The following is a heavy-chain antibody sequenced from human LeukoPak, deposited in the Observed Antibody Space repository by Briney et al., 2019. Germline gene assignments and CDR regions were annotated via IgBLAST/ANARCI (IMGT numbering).Heavy chain of an antibody. CDR1: GFAFSAYG. D-gene: IGHD3-10*01. V-gene: IGHV3-30*18. CDR3: AKDLPGYYGSGSYYRVLDY. Sequence: GGSLRLSCAASGFAFSAYGMHWVRQAPGKGLEWVAVISSYDGRNKYYADSVKGRFTISRDNPKNTLYMQMNSLRAEDTAVYYCAKDLPGYYGSGSYYRVLDYWGQGTLVTVSS. J-gene: IGHJ4*02. CDR2: ISSYDGRNK.